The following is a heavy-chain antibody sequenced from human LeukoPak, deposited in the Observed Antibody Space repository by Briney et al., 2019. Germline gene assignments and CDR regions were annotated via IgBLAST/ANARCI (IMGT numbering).Heavy chain of an antibody. Sequence: PGGSLRLSCAASGFTFSSYSMSWVRQAPGKGLDWVSAIGDKGVDKKYADSVKGRFTISRDNSKNTLYLQMNSLRAEDTAIYYCGKDWKLDYWGQGTLVTVSS. CDR2: IGDKGVDK. V-gene: IGHV3-23*01. CDR1: GFTFSSYS. CDR3: GKDWKLDY. J-gene: IGHJ4*02. D-gene: IGHD1-1*01.